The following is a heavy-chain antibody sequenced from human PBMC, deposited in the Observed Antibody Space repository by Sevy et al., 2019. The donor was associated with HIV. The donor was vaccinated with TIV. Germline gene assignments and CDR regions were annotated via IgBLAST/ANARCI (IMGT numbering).Heavy chain of an antibody. D-gene: IGHD3-22*01. Sequence: ASVKVSCKASGYTFTSYDINWVRQATGQRLEWMGWMNPNTGNTGCAQKFHGRVTMTRDTSTSTAYMELRSLRSDDTAIYYCTRVRALNYYDTSVSMEYNWFDPWGQGTLVTVSS. J-gene: IGHJ5*02. V-gene: IGHV1-8*02. CDR3: TRVRALNYYDTSVSMEYNWFDP. CDR1: GYTFTSYD. CDR2: MNPNTGNT.